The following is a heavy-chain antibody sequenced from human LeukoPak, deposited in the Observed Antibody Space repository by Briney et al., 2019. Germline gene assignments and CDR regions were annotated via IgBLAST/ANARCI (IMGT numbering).Heavy chain of an antibody. Sequence: SQTLSLTCTVSGGFISSGGYYWSWIRQHPGKGLEWIGYIYYSGSTYYNPPLKSRVTISVDTSKNQFSLKLSSVTAADTAVYYCARADSMVRGVIPATYFDYWGQGTLVTVSS. CDR3: ARADSMVRGVIPATYFDY. CDR2: IYYSGST. D-gene: IGHD3-10*01. J-gene: IGHJ4*02. CDR1: GGFISSGGYY. V-gene: IGHV4-31*03.